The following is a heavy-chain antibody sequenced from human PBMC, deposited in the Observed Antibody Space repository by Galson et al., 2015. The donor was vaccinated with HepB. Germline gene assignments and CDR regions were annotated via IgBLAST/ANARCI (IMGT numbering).Heavy chain of an antibody. D-gene: IGHD2-2*01. CDR2: ISWNSGST. J-gene: IGHJ6*02. CDR3: AKDIRGGGYCSSTSCLDYYYYGMDV. Sequence: SLRLSCAASGFTFDDYAMHWVRQAPGKGLEWVSGISWNSGSTGYADSVKGRFTISRDNAKNSLYLQMDSLRAEDTALYYCAKDIRGGGYCSSTSCLDYYYYGMDVWGQGTLVTVSS. CDR1: GFTFDDYA. V-gene: IGHV3-9*01.